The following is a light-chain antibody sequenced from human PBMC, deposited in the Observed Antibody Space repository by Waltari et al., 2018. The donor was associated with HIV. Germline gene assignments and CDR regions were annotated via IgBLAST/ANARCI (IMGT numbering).Light chain of an antibody. CDR3: SSYTTSSTWV. CDR1: SSDIGASNR. Sequence: QSALTQHPSVSGSLGLSVTISGTGTSSDIGASNRVSWYQQSPGTAPKLRIYEVTNRPSGVPVRFSGSKSGNTASLTISGLQADDEADYYCSSYTTSSTWVFGGGTKLTVL. V-gene: IGLV2-18*02. CDR2: EVT. J-gene: IGLJ3*02.